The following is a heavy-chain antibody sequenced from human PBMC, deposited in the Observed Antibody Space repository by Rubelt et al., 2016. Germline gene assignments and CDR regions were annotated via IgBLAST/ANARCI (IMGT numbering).Heavy chain of an antibody. CDR1: GGSISSSSYY. V-gene: IGHV4-39*01. CDR2: MYYTGST. D-gene: IGHD3-10*01. J-gene: IGHJ4*02. Sequence: QLQLQESGPGLVKPSETLSLTCTVSGGSISSSSYYWGWIRQPPGKGLEWIGNMYYTGSTYYNPSLKSRVTISVDTSKNQFSLRLGSVTAADTALYYCARLYGSGSYRDYWGQGTLVTVSS. CDR3: ARLYGSGSYRDY.